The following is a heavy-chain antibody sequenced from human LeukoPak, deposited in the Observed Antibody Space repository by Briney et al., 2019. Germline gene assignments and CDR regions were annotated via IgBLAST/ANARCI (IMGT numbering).Heavy chain of an antibody. CDR2: IKQDGSEK. V-gene: IGHV3-7*01. CDR1: GFSLSSYW. CDR3: AREPHDFWSGNYMDV. D-gene: IGHD3-3*01. Sequence: GGSLRLSCAVSGFSLSSYWMSWVRQAPGRGLEWVANIKQDGSEKHYVDSVKGRFTISRDNAKNSLYLQMNSLRAEDTALYYCAREPHDFWSGNYMDVWGKRTTVTVSS. J-gene: IGHJ6*03.